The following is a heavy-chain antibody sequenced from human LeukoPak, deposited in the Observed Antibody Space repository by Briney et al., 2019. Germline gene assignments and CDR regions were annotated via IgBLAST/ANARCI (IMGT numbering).Heavy chain of an antibody. J-gene: IGHJ4*02. D-gene: IGHD4-17*01. V-gene: IGHV3-7*01. CDR2: IKQDGSEK. CDR1: GFTFSSYW. CDR3: ARDGQLRSYGVGSFDY. Sequence: GGSLRLSCAASGFTFSSYWMSWVRQAPGKGLEWVANIKQDGSEKYYVDSVKGRFTISRDNAKNSLYLQMNSLRAEDTAVYYCARDGQLRSYGVGSFDYWGQGTLVTVSS.